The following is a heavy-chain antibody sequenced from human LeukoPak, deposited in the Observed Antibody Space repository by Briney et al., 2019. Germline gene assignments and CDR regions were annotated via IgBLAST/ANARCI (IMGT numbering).Heavy chain of an antibody. CDR3: ARIDGPTVYTYYMDL. CDR1: GFSFSIRG. V-gene: IGHV3-48*04. J-gene: IGHJ6*03. Sequence: TGGSLRLSCATSGFSFSIRGMNWVRHRPGKGLEWVSYISPWSETIYYAESVKGRFTVSRDGAEKSLYLQMNTLSVEDTAVYYCARIDGPTVYTYYMDLWGKGTTVTVAS. D-gene: IGHD3-16*01. CDR2: ISPWSETI.